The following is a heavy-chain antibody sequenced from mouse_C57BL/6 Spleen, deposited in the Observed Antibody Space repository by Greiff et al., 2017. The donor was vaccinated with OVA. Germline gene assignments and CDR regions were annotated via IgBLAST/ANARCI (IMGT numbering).Heavy chain of an antibody. CDR2: IDPSDSET. CDR3: ARSGPYYFDY. V-gene: IGHV1-52*01. Sequence: QVQLQQPGAELVRPGSSVKLSCKASGYTFTSYWMHWVKQRPIQGLEWIGNIDPSDSETHYNQKFKDKATLTVDKSSSTAYMQLSSLTSEDSAGYYCARSGPYYFDYWGQGTTLTVSS. D-gene: IGHD3-1*01. J-gene: IGHJ2*01. CDR1: GYTFTSYW.